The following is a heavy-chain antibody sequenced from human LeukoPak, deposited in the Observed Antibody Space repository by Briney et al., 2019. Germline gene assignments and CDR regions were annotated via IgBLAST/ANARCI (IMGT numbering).Heavy chain of an antibody. J-gene: IGHJ5*02. CDR3: TTDPPYYYDSSGYYTPPRIDP. CDR2: IKSKTDGGTT. Sequence: PGGSLRLSCAASGFTFSSYSMSWVRQAPGKGLEWVGRIKSKTDGGTTDYAAPVKGRFTISRDDSKNTLYLQMNSLKTEDTAVYYCTTDPPYYYDSSGYYTPPRIDPWGQGALVTVSS. CDR1: GFTFSSYS. D-gene: IGHD3-22*01. V-gene: IGHV3-15*01.